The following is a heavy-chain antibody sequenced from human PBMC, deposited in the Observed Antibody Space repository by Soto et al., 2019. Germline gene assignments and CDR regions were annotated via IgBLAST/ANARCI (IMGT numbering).Heavy chain of an antibody. CDR3: ASGVYDSRYSSGWYFDY. V-gene: IGHV3-30-3*01. CDR1: GFTFSSYA. D-gene: IGHD6-19*01. CDR2: ISYDGSNK. J-gene: IGHJ4*02. Sequence: GGSLRLSCAASGFTFSSYAMHWVRQAPGKGLEWVAVISYDGSNKYYADSVKGRFTISRDNSKNTLYLQMNSLRAEDTAVYYCASGVYDSRYSSGWYFDYWGQGTLVTVSS.